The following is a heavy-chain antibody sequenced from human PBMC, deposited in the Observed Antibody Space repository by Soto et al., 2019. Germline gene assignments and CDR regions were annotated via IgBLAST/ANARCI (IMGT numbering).Heavy chain of an antibody. J-gene: IGHJ4*02. CDR2: IYYSGST. V-gene: IGHV4-39*01. D-gene: IGHD3-16*01. CDR3: ARHSLRRLTFGGVISPDFDY. Sequence: SETLSLTCTVSGGSISSSSYYWGWIRQPPGKGLEWIGSIYYSGSTYYNPPLKSRVTISVDTSRNQFSLNLSSVTAADTAVFYCARHSLRRLTFGGVISPDFDYWGLGILVTVSS. CDR1: GGSISSSSYY.